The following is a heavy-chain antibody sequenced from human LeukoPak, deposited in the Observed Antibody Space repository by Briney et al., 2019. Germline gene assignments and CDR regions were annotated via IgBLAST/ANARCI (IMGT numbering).Heavy chain of an antibody. Sequence: PSETLALTCTVSGDSISTHYWSWIRQPPGKGLEWIGYLYYSGSTNYNPSLKSRVTISLDTSKNQFSLRLSSVTAADTAVYYCARSYDSRGYYYYGMDVWGQGTTVTVSS. D-gene: IGHD3-22*01. CDR2: LYYSGST. V-gene: IGHV4-59*11. J-gene: IGHJ6*02. CDR1: GDSISTHY. CDR3: ARSYDSRGYYYYGMDV.